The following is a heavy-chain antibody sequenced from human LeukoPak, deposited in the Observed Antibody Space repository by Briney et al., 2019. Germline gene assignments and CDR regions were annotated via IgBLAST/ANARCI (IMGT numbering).Heavy chain of an antibody. CDR3: ARDRAAAGNRWFDP. CDR2: ISSSSSYT. J-gene: IGHJ5*02. CDR1: GFTFSSYA. V-gene: IGHV3-11*05. Sequence: GGSLILSCAASGFTFSSYAMSWVRQAPGKGLEGVSYISSSSSYTNYAESVKGRFTISRDNAKNSLYLQMNSLRAEDTAVYYCARDRAAAGNRWFDPWGQGTLVTVSS. D-gene: IGHD6-13*01.